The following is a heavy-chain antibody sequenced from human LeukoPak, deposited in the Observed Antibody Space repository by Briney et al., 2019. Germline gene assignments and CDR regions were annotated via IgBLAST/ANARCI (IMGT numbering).Heavy chain of an antibody. CDR1: GYTFTSYG. CDR3: ARVKKRDNWNYYWFDP. Sequence: ASVKVSCKASGYTFTSYGISWVRQAPGQGLEWMGWISAYNGNTNYAQKLQGRVTMTTDTSTSTAYMELRSLRSDDTAVYYCARVKKRDNWNYYWFDPWGQGTLVTVSS. V-gene: IGHV1-18*01. CDR2: ISAYNGNT. J-gene: IGHJ5*02. D-gene: IGHD1-1*01.